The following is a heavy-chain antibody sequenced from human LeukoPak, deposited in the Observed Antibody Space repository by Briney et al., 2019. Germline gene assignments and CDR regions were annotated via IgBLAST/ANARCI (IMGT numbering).Heavy chain of an antibody. V-gene: IGHV1-2*02. CDR2: INPNSGGT. J-gene: IGHJ4*02. CDR3: ARVSSGRSV. D-gene: IGHD6-19*01. CDR1: GYTFTSYD. Sequence: ASVKVSCKASGYTFTSYDINWVRQATGQGLEWMGWINPNSGGTNYAQKFQGRVTMTRDTSISTAYMELSRLRSDDTAVYYCARVSSGRSVWGQGTLVTVSS.